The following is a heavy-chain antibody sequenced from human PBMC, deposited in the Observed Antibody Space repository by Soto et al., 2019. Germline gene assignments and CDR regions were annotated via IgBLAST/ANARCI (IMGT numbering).Heavy chain of an antibody. CDR2: ISRDGTNI. V-gene: IGHV3-21*04. CDR3: ARGLGSYYYYGMDF. CDR1: GFTFSSYS. Sequence: GGSLRLSCAASGFTFSSYSMNWVRQAPGKGLEWLSYISRDGTNIYYADSVEGRFAVSRDNSKNSLYLQMSSLRTEDTALYYCARGLGSYYYYGMDFWGQGTTVTVSS. J-gene: IGHJ6*02. D-gene: IGHD7-27*01.